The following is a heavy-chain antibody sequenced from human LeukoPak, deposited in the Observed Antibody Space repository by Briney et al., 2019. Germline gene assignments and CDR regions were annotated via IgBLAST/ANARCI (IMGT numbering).Heavy chain of an antibody. J-gene: IGHJ4*02. CDR2: ISGNGGST. CDR1: GFTFSSYA. V-gene: IGHV3-23*01. Sequence: GGSLRLSCAASGFTFSSYAMSWVRQAPGKGLEWVSAISGNGGSTYYADSVKGRFTISRDNSKNTLYLQMNSLRAEDTAVYYCAKTFTVVRAPADYFDYWGQGTLVTVSS. CDR3: AKTFTVVRAPADYFDY. D-gene: IGHD3-10*01.